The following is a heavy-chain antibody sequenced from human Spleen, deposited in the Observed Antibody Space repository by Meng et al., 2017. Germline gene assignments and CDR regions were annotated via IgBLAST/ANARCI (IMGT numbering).Heavy chain of an antibody. CDR3: ARSYYDSSGYYFPEY. Sequence: GSLRLSCTVSGGSISSYYWSWIRQPPGKGLEWIGYIYYSGSTNYNPSLKSRVTISVDTSKNQFSLKLSSVTAADTAVYYCARSYYDSSGYYFPEYWGQGMLVVASS. J-gene: IGHJ4*02. V-gene: IGHV4-59*01. D-gene: IGHD3-22*01. CDR1: GGSISSYY. CDR2: IYYSGST.